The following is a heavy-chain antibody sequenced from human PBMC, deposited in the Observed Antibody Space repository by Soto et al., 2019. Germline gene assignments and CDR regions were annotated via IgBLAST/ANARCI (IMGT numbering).Heavy chain of an antibody. Sequence: SETLSLTCTVSGGSISSNYWTLIRQPPGKGLECIWYVYNSGSTNYNPSLKSRVTISEDTSKSQFSLKVNSMTAAYTAVYYCARYRREAVAGYTLDNWGQGILVTVSS. CDR2: VYNSGST. J-gene: IGHJ4*02. D-gene: IGHD6-13*01. V-gene: IGHV4-59*01. CDR1: GGSISSNY. CDR3: ARYRREAVAGYTLDN.